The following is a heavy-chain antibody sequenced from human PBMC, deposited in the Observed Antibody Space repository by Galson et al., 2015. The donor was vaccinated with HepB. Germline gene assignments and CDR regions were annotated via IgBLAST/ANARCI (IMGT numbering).Heavy chain of an antibody. CDR1: GGTFSSYA. D-gene: IGHD1-26*01. V-gene: IGHV1-46*01. CDR2: INPSGGST. J-gene: IGHJ4*02. Sequence: SVKVSCKASGGTFSSYAISWVRQAPGQGLEWMGIINPSGGSTSYAQKFQGRVTMTRDTSTSTVYMELSSLRSEDTAVYYCARGGVGATKGVDYWGQGTLVTVSS. CDR3: ARGGVGATKGVDY.